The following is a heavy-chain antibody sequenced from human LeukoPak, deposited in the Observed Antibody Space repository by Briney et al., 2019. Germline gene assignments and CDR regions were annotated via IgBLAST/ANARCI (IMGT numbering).Heavy chain of an antibody. D-gene: IGHD6-19*01. CDR2: IKQDGTEK. Sequence: GESLRLSCAASGFTFTTYWMSWVRQAPGKGLEWVANIKQDGTEKYYVDSVKGRFTISRDNAKNSLYLQMNSLRAEDTAVYYCARGPSVADYFYYYMDVWGKGATVTISS. V-gene: IGHV3-7*04. J-gene: IGHJ6*03. CDR3: ARGPSVADYFYYYMDV. CDR1: GFTFTTYW.